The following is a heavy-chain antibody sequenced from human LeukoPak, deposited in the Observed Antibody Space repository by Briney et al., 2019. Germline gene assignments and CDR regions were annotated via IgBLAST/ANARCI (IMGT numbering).Heavy chain of an antibody. J-gene: IGHJ3*02. V-gene: IGHV1-18*01. Sequence: GASVKVSCKASGYTFTSYGISWVRQAPGQGLEWMGWISAYNGNTNYAQKLQGRVTMTTDTSTSTAYMELRSLRSDDTAVYYCARGLLWFGELSANDAFDIWDQGTMVTVSS. D-gene: IGHD3-10*01. CDR2: ISAYNGNT. CDR3: ARGLLWFGELSANDAFDI. CDR1: GYTFTSYG.